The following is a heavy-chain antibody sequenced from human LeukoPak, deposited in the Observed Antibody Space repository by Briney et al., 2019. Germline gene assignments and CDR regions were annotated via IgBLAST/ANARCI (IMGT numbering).Heavy chain of an antibody. D-gene: IGHD1-26*01. CDR3: ARVGATRAFDI. V-gene: IGHV4-34*01. J-gene: IGHJ3*02. CDR1: GGSFSGNY. Sequence: KTSETLSLTCAVYGGSFSGNYWSWIRQPRGKGLEWIGEINHSGSTNYNPSLKSRVTISVDTSKNQFSLKLSSVTAADTAVYYCARVGATRAFDIWGQGTMVTVSS. CDR2: INHSGST.